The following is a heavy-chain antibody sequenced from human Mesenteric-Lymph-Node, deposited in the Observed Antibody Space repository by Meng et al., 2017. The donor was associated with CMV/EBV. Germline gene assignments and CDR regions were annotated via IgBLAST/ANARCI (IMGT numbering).Heavy chain of an antibody. D-gene: IGHD3-3*01. CDR1: GYTFTSYG. Sequence: ASVKVSCKASGYTFTSYGISWVRQAPGQGLEGMGWISAYNGNTNYAQKLQGRVTMTTDTSTSTAYMELRSLRSDDTAVYYCASLYDFWSGPPSMDVWGQGTTVTVSS. CDR2: ISAYNGNT. J-gene: IGHJ6*02. CDR3: ASLYDFWSGPPSMDV. V-gene: IGHV1-18*01.